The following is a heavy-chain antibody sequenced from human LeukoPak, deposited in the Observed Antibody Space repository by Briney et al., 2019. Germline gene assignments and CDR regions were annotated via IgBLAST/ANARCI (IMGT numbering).Heavy chain of an antibody. J-gene: IGHJ2*01. V-gene: IGHV3-30-3*01. CDR3: ARDVFCSGGIGY. Sequence: PGGSLRLSCAASGFTFGSYAMHWVRQAPGKGLEWVAVISYDGSNKCYADSVKGRFIISRDNSKNTLYLQMNSLRAEDTAVYYCARDVFCSGGIGYWGRGTLVTVSS. CDR2: ISYDGSNK. CDR1: GFTFGSYA. D-gene: IGHD3-10*02.